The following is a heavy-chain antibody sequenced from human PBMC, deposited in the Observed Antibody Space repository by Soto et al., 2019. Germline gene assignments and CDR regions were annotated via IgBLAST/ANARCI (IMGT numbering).Heavy chain of an antibody. CDR3: ARRLFSSTWPSYFDY. J-gene: IGHJ4*02. CDR2: IHYSGST. V-gene: IGHV4-39*01. D-gene: IGHD6-13*01. Sequence: TRSRARTVSGGSISSNSNYWDWIREPGGRWRGWIGCIHYSGSTYYNPSLRSRVTSSVDASKNQFSLKVSSVTAADTAVYYCARRLFSSTWPSYFDYWGQGTLVTV. CDR1: GGSISSNSNY.